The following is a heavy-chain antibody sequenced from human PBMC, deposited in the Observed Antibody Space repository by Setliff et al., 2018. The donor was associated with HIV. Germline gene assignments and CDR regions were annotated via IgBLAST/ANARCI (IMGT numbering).Heavy chain of an antibody. V-gene: IGHV3-21*01. CDR2: ISSSSSYI. Sequence: GESLRLSCAASGFTFSSYSMNWVRQAPGKGLEWVSSISSSSSYIYYADSMRGRFTFSRDNAKNSLYLQMNSLRAEDTAVYYCARGRGFGESGYSYYYMDVWGKGTTVTVSS. J-gene: IGHJ6*03. CDR1: GFTFSSYS. D-gene: IGHD3-10*01. CDR3: ARGRGFGESGYSYYYMDV.